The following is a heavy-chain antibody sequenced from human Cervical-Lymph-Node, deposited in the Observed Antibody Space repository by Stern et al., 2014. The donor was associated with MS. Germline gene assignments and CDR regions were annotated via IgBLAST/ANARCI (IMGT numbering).Heavy chain of an antibody. CDR2: IWVDGTTK. CDR3: ARGLYYFDY. Sequence: DQLVASGGGVVQPGGSLRLSCAASEFTFNAYAMHWVRQAPGKGLEWVAVIWVDGTTKSYADSVKGRFTISRDKSKNTLYLQLNSLRAEDTAVFYCARGLYYFDYWGRGTLVTVSS. CDR1: EFTFNAYA. J-gene: IGHJ4*02. V-gene: IGHV3-33*01.